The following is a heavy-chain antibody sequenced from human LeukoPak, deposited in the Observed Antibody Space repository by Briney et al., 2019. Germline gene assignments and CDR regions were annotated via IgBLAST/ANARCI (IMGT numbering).Heavy chain of an antibody. V-gene: IGHV4-59*12. CDR1: GGSISSYY. Sequence: KTSETLSLTCTVSGGSISSYYWSWIRQPPGKGLEWIGYIYYSGSTNYNPSLKSRVTISADTSKKQFSLKLRSVTAADTAVYYCARGQGATVPQVGKNWFDPWGQGTRVIVSS. D-gene: IGHD1-26*01. CDR2: IYYSGST. J-gene: IGHJ5*02. CDR3: ARGQGATVPQVGKNWFDP.